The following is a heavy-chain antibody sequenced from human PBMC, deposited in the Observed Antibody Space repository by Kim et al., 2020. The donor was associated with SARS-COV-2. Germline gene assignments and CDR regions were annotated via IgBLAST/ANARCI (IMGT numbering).Heavy chain of an antibody. CDR1: GGSFSGYY. Sequence: SETLSLTCAVYGGSFSGYYWSWIRQPPGKGLEWIGEINHSGSTNYNPSLKSRVTISVDTSKNQFSLKLSSVTAADTAVYYCARGDRGWNYALFDYWGQGTLVTVSS. CDR2: INHSGST. CDR3: ARGDRGWNYALFDY. D-gene: IGHD1-7*01. J-gene: IGHJ4*02. V-gene: IGHV4-34*01.